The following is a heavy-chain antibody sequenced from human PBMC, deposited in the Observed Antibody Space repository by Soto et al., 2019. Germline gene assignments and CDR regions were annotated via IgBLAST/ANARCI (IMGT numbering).Heavy chain of an antibody. Sequence: ETLSLTCAVYGGSFSGYYWSWVRQAPGKGLEWVSAISGSGGSTYYADSVKGRFTISRGNSKNTLYLQMNSLRAEDTAVYYCAKEANAYYDSSGYYSYFDYWGQGILVTVS. J-gene: IGHJ4*02. CDR1: GGSFSGYY. D-gene: IGHD3-22*01. V-gene: IGHV3-23*01. CDR2: ISGSGGST. CDR3: AKEANAYYDSSGYYSYFDY.